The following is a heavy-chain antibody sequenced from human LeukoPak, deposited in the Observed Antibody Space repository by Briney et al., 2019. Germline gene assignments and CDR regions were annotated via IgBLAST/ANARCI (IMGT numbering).Heavy chain of an antibody. D-gene: IGHD2-2*01. Sequence: ASVKVSCKASGYTFTSYGISWVRQAPGQGLEWMGWISAYNGNTNYAQKLQGRVTMTTDTSTSTAYMELRSLRSDDTAVFYCARAPQECTSTSCPLGYWGQGTLVTVSS. V-gene: IGHV1-18*01. CDR2: ISAYNGNT. CDR3: ARAPQECTSTSCPLGY. CDR1: GYTFTSYG. J-gene: IGHJ4*02.